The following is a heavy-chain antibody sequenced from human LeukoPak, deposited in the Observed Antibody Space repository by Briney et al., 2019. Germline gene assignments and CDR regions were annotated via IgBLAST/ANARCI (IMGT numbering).Heavy chain of an antibody. V-gene: IGHV4-34*01. Sequence: PSETLSLTCAVYGGSFSGYYWSWIRQPPVKGLEWIGEINHSGSTNYNPSLKSRVTISVDTSKNQFSLKLSSVTAADTAVYYCAKRPKYSRSWYNWFDPWGQGTLVTVSS. CDR3: AKRPKYSRSWYNWFDP. CDR1: GGSFSGYY. D-gene: IGHD6-13*01. J-gene: IGHJ5*02. CDR2: INHSGST.